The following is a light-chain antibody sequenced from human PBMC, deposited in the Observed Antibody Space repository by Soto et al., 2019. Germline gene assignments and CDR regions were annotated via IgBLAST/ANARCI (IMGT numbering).Light chain of an antibody. V-gene: IGKV1-5*01. CDR1: QRISSW. Sequence: DIQMTQSPSTLSASVGDRVTITCRASQRISSWLAWYQQKPGKAPKFLIYDGSTLESGVPARFSGSGSGTEFTLTISRLQPDDFGTYFCQQYDSYPWTFGQGTKVHIK. CDR3: QQYDSYPWT. J-gene: IGKJ1*01. CDR2: DGS.